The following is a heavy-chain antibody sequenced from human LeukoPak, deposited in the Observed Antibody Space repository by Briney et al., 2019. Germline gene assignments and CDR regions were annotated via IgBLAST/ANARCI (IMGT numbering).Heavy chain of an antibody. D-gene: IGHD5-12*01. V-gene: IGHV3-66*01. CDR3: ARDLVDIVATVDY. CDR1: GFTVSSNY. J-gene: IGHJ4*02. CDR2: IYSGGST. Sequence: AASGFTVSSNYMSWVRQAPGKGLECVSVIYSGGSTYYADSVKGRFTISRDNSKNTMYLQMNSLRAEDTAVYYCARDLVDIVATVDYWGQGTLVTVSS.